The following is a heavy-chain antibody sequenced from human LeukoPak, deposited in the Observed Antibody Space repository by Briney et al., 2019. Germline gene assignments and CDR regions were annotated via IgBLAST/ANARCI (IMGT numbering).Heavy chain of an antibody. D-gene: IGHD3-22*01. CDR2: IWFDGSKK. CDR1: GFTFSSNG. CDR3: AKDRSFAHYYDSSGCLDY. Sequence: GGSLRLSCAASGFTFSSNGMHWVRQAPGKGLEWVAVIWFDGSKKYYADSVKGRFTISRDNSKNTLYLQMNSLRAEDTAVYYCAKDRSFAHYYDSSGCLDYWGQGTLVTVSS. J-gene: IGHJ4*02. V-gene: IGHV3-30*02.